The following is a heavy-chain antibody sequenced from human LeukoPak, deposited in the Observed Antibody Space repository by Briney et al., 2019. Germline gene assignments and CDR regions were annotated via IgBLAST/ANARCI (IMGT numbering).Heavy chain of an antibody. Sequence: GGSLRLSCAASGFTFSTYGMHWVRQAPGKGLEWVAFIRFDGSNKYYADSVKGRFTISRDNAKNSLYLQMNSLRAEDTAVYYCARDRKGYYYDSSGYAFFEWGQGTLVTVSS. D-gene: IGHD3-22*01. CDR1: GFTFSTYG. J-gene: IGHJ4*02. CDR2: IRFDGSNK. V-gene: IGHV3-30*02. CDR3: ARDRKGYYYDSSGYAFFE.